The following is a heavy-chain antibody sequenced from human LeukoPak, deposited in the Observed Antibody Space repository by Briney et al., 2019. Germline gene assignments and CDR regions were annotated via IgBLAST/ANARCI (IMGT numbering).Heavy chain of an antibody. CDR3: ADWQYSSGWRGDY. V-gene: IGHV3-74*01. J-gene: IGHJ4*02. D-gene: IGHD6-19*01. CDR1: GFTFSTYW. CDR2: IDSDGSRT. Sequence: PGGSLRLSCSASGFTFSTYWMVWVRQAPGKGLLWVSHIDSDGSRTGYADPVKGRFTMSRDNAKNTLYLQMNSLRAEDTAVYYCADWQYSSGWRGDYWGQGTLVTVSS.